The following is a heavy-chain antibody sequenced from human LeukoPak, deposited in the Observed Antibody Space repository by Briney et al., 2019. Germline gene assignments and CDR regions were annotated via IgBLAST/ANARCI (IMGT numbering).Heavy chain of an antibody. CDR3: ARGWTSGWYGANFDY. D-gene: IGHD6-19*01. CDR1: GGSLSGYY. Sequence: SETLSLTCAVYGGSLSGYYWRWIRQPPRTGLEWVGEINHSGSTNYNPSLKSRVTISVDTSKNQFSLKLSSVTAADTAVYYCARGWTSGWYGANFDYWGQGTLVTVSS. J-gene: IGHJ4*02. CDR2: INHSGST. V-gene: IGHV4-34*01.